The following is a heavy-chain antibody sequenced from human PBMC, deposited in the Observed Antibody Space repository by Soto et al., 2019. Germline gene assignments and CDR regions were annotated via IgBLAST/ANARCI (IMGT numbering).Heavy chain of an antibody. V-gene: IGHV4-31*03. CDR2: IYYSGST. Sequence: SETLSLTCTVSGGSISSGGYYWSWIRQHPGKGLEWIGYIYYSGSTYYNPSLKSRVTISVDTSKNQFSLKLSSVTAADTAVYYCAGGLSTYYDFVSGYKILYYYYMDGWGKGTTVTVSS. D-gene: IGHD3-3*01. CDR3: AGGLSTYYDFVSGYKILYYYYMDG. CDR1: GGSISSGGYY. J-gene: IGHJ6*03.